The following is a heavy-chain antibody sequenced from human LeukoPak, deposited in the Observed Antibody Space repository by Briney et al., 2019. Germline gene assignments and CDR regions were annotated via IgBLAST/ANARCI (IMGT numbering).Heavy chain of an antibody. J-gene: IGHJ4*02. CDR3: VRDAGGY. CDR1: GFTLRTYA. V-gene: IGHV3-30-3*01. CDR2: ISSDGSKK. Sequence: GRSLRLSCVASGFTLRTYAMHWVRQAPGKGPEWVAVISSDGSKKFYSNSVKGQFTISRDNSKNTLYLQMSSLRTEDTGVYFCVRDAGGYWGQGTLVTVSS. D-gene: IGHD1-14*01.